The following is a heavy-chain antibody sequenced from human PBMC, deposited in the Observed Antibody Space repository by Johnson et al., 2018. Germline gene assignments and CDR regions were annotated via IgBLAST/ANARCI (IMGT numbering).Heavy chain of an antibody. V-gene: IGHV1-69*12. J-gene: IGHJ3*02. CDR1: GGTFSSYA. CDR2: IIPIFGTA. D-gene: IGHD1-14*01. CDR3: AKPEPHQDAWDI. Sequence: QVQLVQSGAEVKKPGSSVKVSCKASGGTFSSYAISWVRQAPGQGLEWMGGIIPIFGTANYAQKVQGRVTMTADESTTTAYMELSSLRSGGTAVYYCAKPEPHQDAWDIWGQGTMATV.